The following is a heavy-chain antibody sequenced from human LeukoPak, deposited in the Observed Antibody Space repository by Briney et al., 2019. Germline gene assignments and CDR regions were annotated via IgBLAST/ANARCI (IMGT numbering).Heavy chain of an antibody. J-gene: IGHJ4*02. CDR3: AKGGGITMIVVVIDY. Sequence: SGGSLRLSCAASGFTFSSYAMSWVRQAPGKGLEWVSAISGSGGSTYYADSVKGRFTISRDNSKNTLYLQMNSLRAEDTAVYYCAKGGGITMIVVVIDYWGQGTLVTVSS. V-gene: IGHV3-23*01. CDR1: GFTFSSYA. CDR2: ISGSGGST. D-gene: IGHD3-22*01.